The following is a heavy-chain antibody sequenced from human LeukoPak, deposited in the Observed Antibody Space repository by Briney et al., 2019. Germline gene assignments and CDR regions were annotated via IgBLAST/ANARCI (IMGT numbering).Heavy chain of an antibody. J-gene: IGHJ5*02. CDR1: GYTFTSYG. CDR2: ISAYNGNT. V-gene: IGHV1-18*04. D-gene: IGHD4-17*01. CDR3: ARGNYGDYPNNWFDP. Sequence: ASVKVSCKASGYTFTSYGISWVRQAPGQGLEWMGWISAYNGNTNYAQKLQGRVTMTTDTSTSTAYMELSSLRSEDTAVYYCARGNYGDYPNNWFDPWGQGTLVTVSS.